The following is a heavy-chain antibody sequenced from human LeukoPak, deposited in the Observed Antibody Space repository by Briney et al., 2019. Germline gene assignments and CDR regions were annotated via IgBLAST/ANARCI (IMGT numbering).Heavy chain of an antibody. J-gene: IGHJ6*03. D-gene: IGHD6-13*01. CDR2: IYYSGST. V-gene: IGHV4-39*01. CDR1: GGSISSSSYY. CDR3: ARGRSSSWYPPYYYYMDV. Sequence: PSETLSLTCTVSGGSISSSSYYWGWIRQPPGKGLEWIGSIYYSGSTYYNPSLKSRVTISVDTSKNQFSLKLSSVTAADTAVYYCARGRSSSWYPPYYYYMDVWGKGTTVTVSS.